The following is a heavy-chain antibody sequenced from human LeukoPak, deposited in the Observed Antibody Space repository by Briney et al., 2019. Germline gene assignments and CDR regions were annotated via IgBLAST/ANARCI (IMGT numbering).Heavy chain of an antibody. CDR3: AKDFGNCINGVCYGSPFDY. J-gene: IGHJ4*02. V-gene: IGHV3-23*01. Sequence: PGGSLRLSCSPAGFTVSSYAMSWVRQAPGKGLEWVSGISGSGGSTYYADSVNGRFAISSDNSKNAVYLQMSGLRAEDTAVYYCAKDFGNCINGVCYGSPFDYWGKGTLVTVSS. D-gene: IGHD2-8*01. CDR1: GFTVSSYA. CDR2: ISGSGGST.